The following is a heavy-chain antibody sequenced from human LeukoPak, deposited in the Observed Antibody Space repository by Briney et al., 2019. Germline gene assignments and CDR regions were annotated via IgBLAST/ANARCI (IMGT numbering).Heavy chain of an antibody. Sequence: PGGSLRLSCAASGFMFSSYWMSWVRQAPGKGLEWVAVISYDGSNKYYADSVKGRFTISRDNSKNTLYLQMNSLRAEDTAVYYCARDMRGRWYDFWSGYYFDYWGQGTLVTVSS. CDR2: ISYDGSNK. D-gene: IGHD3-3*01. V-gene: IGHV3-30-3*01. CDR3: ARDMRGRWYDFWSGYYFDY. J-gene: IGHJ4*02. CDR1: GFMFSSYW.